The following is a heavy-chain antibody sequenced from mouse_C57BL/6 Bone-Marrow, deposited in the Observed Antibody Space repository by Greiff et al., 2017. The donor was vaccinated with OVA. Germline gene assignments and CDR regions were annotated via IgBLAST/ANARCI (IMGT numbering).Heavy chain of an antibody. D-gene: IGHD1-1*01. Sequence: QVQLKQSGAELARPGASVKLSCKASGYTFTSYGISWVKQRTGQGLEWIGEIYPRSGNTYYNEKFKGKATLTADKSSSTAYMELRSLTSEDSAVYFCARAGYYGSSPLNYWGQGTTLTVSS. CDR1: GYTFTSYG. V-gene: IGHV1-81*01. CDR3: ARAGYYGSSPLNY. CDR2: IYPRSGNT. J-gene: IGHJ2*01.